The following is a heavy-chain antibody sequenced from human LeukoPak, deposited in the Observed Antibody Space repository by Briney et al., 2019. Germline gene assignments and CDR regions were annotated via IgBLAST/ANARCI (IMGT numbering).Heavy chain of an antibody. V-gene: IGHV4-34*01. Sequence: PSETLSLTCGVSGGSFSISYWSWIRQPPGKGLGWIGQIYHSGGANYNPSLRSRVTISIDTSKNQLSLRLSSVTAADTAVYYCARHGDYCFDTWGQGTLVTVSS. D-gene: IGHD7-27*01. CDR3: ARHGDYCFDT. CDR1: GGSFSISY. J-gene: IGHJ4*02. CDR2: IYHSGGA.